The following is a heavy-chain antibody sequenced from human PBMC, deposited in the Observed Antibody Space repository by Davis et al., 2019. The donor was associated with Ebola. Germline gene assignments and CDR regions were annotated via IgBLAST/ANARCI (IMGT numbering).Heavy chain of an antibody. CDR2: ISAYNGNT. V-gene: IGHV1-18*01. CDR1: GYSFKNYA. Sequence: AASVKVSCKASGYSFKNYAISWVRQAPGQGLEWMGWISAYNGNTNYAQKVQGRVTMTTDTSTGTAYLDLRRLRSDDTAVYYCATLVAPPRVDVWGKGTTVTVSS. J-gene: IGHJ6*03. CDR3: ATLVAPPRVDV. D-gene: IGHD5-12*01.